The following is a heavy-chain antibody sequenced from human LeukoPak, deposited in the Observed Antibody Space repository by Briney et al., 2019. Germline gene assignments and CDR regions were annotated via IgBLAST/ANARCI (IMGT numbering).Heavy chain of an antibody. Sequence: SETLSLTCTVSGGSISSYYWSWFRQPAGKGLEWIGRIYTSGSTSYNPSLRGRVTMSVDTSKNQFSLKLTSVTAADTAVYYCARDGVYSSSWFPYFDYWGQGILVTVSS. CDR1: GGSISSYY. D-gene: IGHD6-13*01. J-gene: IGHJ4*02. CDR3: ARDGVYSSSWFPYFDY. V-gene: IGHV4-4*07. CDR2: IYTSGST.